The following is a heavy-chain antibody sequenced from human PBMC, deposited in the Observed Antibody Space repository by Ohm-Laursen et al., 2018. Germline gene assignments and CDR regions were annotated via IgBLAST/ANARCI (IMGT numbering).Heavy chain of an antibody. D-gene: IGHD2-2*01. J-gene: IGHJ6*02. V-gene: IGHV1-69*06. CDR2: IVPIFGTA. Sequence: SSVKVSCNASGGTFSNYGISWVRQAPGKGLEWMGGIVPIFGTAHYAQKFQGRVTITADKSTSTAYMELSSLRSDDTAVYYCARDRSPTPSIVVVPSAIYGLDVWGQGTAVTVSS. CDR3: ARDRSPTPSIVVVPSAIYGLDV. CDR1: GGTFSNYG.